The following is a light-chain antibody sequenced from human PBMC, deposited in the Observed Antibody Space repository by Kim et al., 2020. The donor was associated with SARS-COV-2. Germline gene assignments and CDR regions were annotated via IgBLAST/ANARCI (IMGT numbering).Light chain of an antibody. Sequence: SPGESAPRSCRASRSVSSNLAWYQQKPGQAPRLLIYGASTRATGIPARFSGSGSGTGFTLTISSLQSEDFAIYYCQQYNNWPPITFGQGTRLEIK. CDR1: RSVSSN. J-gene: IGKJ5*01. V-gene: IGKV3-15*01. CDR3: QQYNNWPPIT. CDR2: GAS.